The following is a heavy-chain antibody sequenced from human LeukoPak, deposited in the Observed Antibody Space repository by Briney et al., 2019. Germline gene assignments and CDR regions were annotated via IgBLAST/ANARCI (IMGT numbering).Heavy chain of an antibody. D-gene: IGHD5-12*01. V-gene: IGHV1-69*05. Sequence: SVKVSCKASGGTFSSYAISWVRQAPGQGLEWMGGIIPIFGTANYAQKFQGRVTITTDESTSTAYMELSSLRSEDTAVYYCARARGGEATAFDYWGHGTLVTVSS. J-gene: IGHJ4*01. CDR2: IIPIFGTA. CDR3: ARARGGEATAFDY. CDR1: GGTFSSYA.